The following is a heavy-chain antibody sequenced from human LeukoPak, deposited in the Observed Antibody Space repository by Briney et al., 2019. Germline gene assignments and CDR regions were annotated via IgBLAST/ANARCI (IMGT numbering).Heavy chain of an antibody. J-gene: IGHJ4*02. CDR1: GFTFSSYA. CDR2: ISGSGGST. D-gene: IGHD2-2*01. V-gene: IGHV3-23*01. CDR3: AKDPRSLIVVVPAAFDY. Sequence: PGGSLRLSCEASGFTFSSYAMSWVRQAPGKGLEWVSAISGSGGSTYYADSVKGRFTISRDNSKNTLYLQMNSLRAEDTAVYYCAKDPRSLIVVVPAAFDYWGQGTLVTVSS.